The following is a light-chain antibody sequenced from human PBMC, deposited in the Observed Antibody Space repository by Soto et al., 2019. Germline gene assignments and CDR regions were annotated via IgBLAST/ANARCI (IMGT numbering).Light chain of an antibody. V-gene: IGLV1-44*01. CDR1: NSNIGNNA. Sequence: QSVLTQPPSASGTPGQRVTISCSGRNSNIGNNAVNWYQQFPGAAPKLLIYNNDQRPSGVPDRFSASTSGTSASLAISALQAEDEADYFCNSCTSSTSLPYVFGTGTKLTVL. J-gene: IGLJ1*01. CDR3: NSCTSSTSLPYV. CDR2: NND.